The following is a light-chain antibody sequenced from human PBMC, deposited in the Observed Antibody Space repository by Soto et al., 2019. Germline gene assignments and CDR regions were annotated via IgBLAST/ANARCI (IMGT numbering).Light chain of an antibody. V-gene: IGKV1-39*01. CDR3: QQSYSTPRT. J-gene: IGKJ1*01. Sequence: DIQMTQSPSSRSSSVGDTITITCRASQSISTSLNWYQQKPGKSPKILIYGASRLQRGAPSRFSGGGSGTDFTLTISSLQPEDFATDYCQQSYSTPRTFGQGTKVDIK. CDR1: QSISTS. CDR2: GAS.